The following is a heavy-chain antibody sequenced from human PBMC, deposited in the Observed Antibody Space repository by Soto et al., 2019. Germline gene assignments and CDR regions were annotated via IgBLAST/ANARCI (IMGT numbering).Heavy chain of an antibody. J-gene: IGHJ6*03. D-gene: IGHD6-6*01. Sequence: ASVKVSCKASGYTFTSYGISWVRQAPGQGLEWMGWISAYNGNTNYAQKLQGRVTMTTDTSTSTAYMELRSLRSDVTAVYYCAREGFVASPYSSSDYYYYYYMDVWGKGTTVTVSS. V-gene: IGHV1-18*01. CDR1: GYTFTSYG. CDR3: AREGFVASPYSSSDYYYYYYMDV. CDR2: ISAYNGNT.